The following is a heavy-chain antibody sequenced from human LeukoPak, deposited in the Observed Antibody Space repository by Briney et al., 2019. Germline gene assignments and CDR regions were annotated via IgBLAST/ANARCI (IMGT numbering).Heavy chain of an antibody. Sequence: GGSLRLSCAASGFTFSTYAMSWARQAPGKGLEWVSAISSSGGVTYYADSVKGRLTISRDNSENPLYLRMNSLRAEDTAVYYCARSLVATIGGPYYFDYWGQGTLITVSS. D-gene: IGHD5-12*01. V-gene: IGHV3-23*01. J-gene: IGHJ4*02. CDR1: GFTFSTYA. CDR2: ISSSGGVT. CDR3: ARSLVATIGGPYYFDY.